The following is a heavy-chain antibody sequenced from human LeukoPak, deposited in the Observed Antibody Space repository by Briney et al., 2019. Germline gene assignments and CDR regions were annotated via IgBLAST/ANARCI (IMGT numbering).Heavy chain of an antibody. CDR3: ARPDYGASGDY. CDR1: GFTFSSYA. D-gene: IGHD4-17*01. V-gene: IGHV3-23*01. CDR2: ISGSGGST. Sequence: GGSLRLSCAASGFTFSSYAMSWVRQAPGKGLEWVSAISGSGGSTYYADSVKGRFTISRDNSKNTLYLQMNSLKAEDTAVYYCARPDYGASGDYWGQGTLVTVSS. J-gene: IGHJ4*02.